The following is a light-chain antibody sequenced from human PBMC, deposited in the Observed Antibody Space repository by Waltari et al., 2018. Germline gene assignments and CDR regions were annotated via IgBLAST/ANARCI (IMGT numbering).Light chain of an antibody. CDR2: ATS. CDR1: QSVSSN. Sequence: EMVMTQSPATLSVSPGERATLSCRASQSVSSNLAWNQQKPGQAPRLLSYATSTRATGIPARFSCSGSGTEFTLTISSLQSEDFAVYYCQQYNNWPLSWTFGQGTKVEIK. J-gene: IGKJ1*01. V-gene: IGKV3-15*01. CDR3: QQYNNWPLSWT.